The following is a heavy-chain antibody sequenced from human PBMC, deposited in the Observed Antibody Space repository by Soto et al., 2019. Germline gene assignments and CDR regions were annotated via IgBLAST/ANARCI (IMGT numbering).Heavy chain of an antibody. CDR1: GGSIDDYY. J-gene: IGHJ5*02. D-gene: IGHD3-16*02. CDR2: ISDRGTT. V-gene: IGHV4-59*01. Sequence: SETLSLTCTVFGGSIDDYYWSWIRQSPGKGLEWIGHISDRGTTDYNPSLKSRVTISVDRSKKQFSLKVTSVTAADTAVYYCARDRWTARANWFDPRGQGTLVTVSS. CDR3: ARDRWTARANWFDP.